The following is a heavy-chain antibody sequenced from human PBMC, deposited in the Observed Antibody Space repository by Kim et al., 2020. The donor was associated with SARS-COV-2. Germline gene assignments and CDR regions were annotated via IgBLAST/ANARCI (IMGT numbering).Heavy chain of an antibody. D-gene: IGHD2-2*01. J-gene: IGHJ6*02. V-gene: IGHV1-46*01. CDR2: INPSGGST. CDR3: ARDLEGDKDIVVVPAPRDYYYYGMDV. CDR1: GYTFTSYY. Sequence: ASVKVSCKASGYTFTSYYMHWVRQAPGQGLEWMGIINPSGGSTSYAQKFQDRVTMTRDTSTSTVYMELSSLRSEDTAVYYCARDLEGDKDIVVVPAPRDYYYYGMDVWGQGTTVTVSS.